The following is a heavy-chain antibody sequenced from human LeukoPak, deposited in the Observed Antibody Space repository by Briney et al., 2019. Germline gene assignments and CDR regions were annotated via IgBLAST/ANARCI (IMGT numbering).Heavy chain of an antibody. J-gene: IGHJ4*02. V-gene: IGHV3-23*01. CDR3: AKVTGYCSSTSCYLDY. Sequence: GGSLRLSCAASGFTLSSYAMTWVRQAPGKGLEWVSSISDRDHNTYYADSVKGRFTISRDNSKNTLYLQMNSLRAEDTAVYYCAKVTGYCSSTSCYLDYWGQGTLVTVSS. CDR2: ISDRDHNT. D-gene: IGHD2-2*01. CDR1: GFTLSSYA.